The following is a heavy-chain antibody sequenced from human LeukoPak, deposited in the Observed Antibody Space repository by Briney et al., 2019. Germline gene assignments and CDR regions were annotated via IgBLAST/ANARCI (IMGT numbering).Heavy chain of an antibody. V-gene: IGHV3-7*01. CDR3: ASWGAGGNS. CDR1: GFTLSTYW. D-gene: IGHD3-16*01. CDR2: INPDGSGK. Sequence: GGSLRLSCEASGFTLSTYWMNWVRQVPGKGLDWVANINPDGSGKMYVDCVKGRFTIARDNADNSLSLQMNSLRAEDTAVYYCASWGAGGNSWGQGTLVTVSS. J-gene: IGHJ4*02.